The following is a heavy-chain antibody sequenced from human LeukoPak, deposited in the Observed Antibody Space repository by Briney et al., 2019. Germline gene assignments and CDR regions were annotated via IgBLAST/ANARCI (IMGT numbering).Heavy chain of an antibody. CDR2: IYTSGST. J-gene: IGHJ6*03. CDR3: ARIATTYYYYYYYMDV. CDR1: GGSISSYY. Sequence: SETLSLTCTVSGGSISSYYWSWIRQPAGKGLEWIGRIYTSGSTNYNPSLKSRVTMSVDTSKNQFSLKLSSVTAADTAVYYCARIATTYYYYYYYMDVWGKGTTVTVSS. V-gene: IGHV4-4*07. D-gene: IGHD2-21*01.